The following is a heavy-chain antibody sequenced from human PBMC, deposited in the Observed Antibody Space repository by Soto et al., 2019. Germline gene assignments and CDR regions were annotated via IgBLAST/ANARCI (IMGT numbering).Heavy chain of an antibody. D-gene: IGHD6-13*01. CDR2: LSGSRGYI. Sequence: EVQLVESGGGLVKPGGPLRPSCAASGFIFSDYSMNWVRQSPGKVLEWGSALSGSRGYIYYGDSVKGRFTISRDNAKNSVVLQMNTLRAEDTAVYYCARDWAAALDYWGPGTLVTVSS. V-gene: IGHV3-21*02. CDR3: ARDWAAALDY. J-gene: IGHJ4*02. CDR1: GFIFSDYS.